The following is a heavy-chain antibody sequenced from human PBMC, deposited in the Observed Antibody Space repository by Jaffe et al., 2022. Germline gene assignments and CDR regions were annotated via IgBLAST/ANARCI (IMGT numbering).Heavy chain of an antibody. Sequence: QVHLVQSGAEVRKPGASVKVSCQASGYTFTGYYVHWLRQAPGRGLEWVGRVNPTTEEVNYARKFQGRVTMTGDPSISTAYMDLSRLTSDDTAVYYCASYGDPLRTDYWGQGTLVTVSS. V-gene: IGHV1-2*06. CDR2: VNPTTEEV. CDR1: GYTFTGYY. J-gene: IGHJ4*02. CDR3: ASYGDPLRTDY. D-gene: IGHD3-10*01.